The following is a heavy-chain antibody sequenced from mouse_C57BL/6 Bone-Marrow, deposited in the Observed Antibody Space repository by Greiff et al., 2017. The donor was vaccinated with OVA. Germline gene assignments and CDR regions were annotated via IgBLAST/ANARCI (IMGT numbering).Heavy chain of an antibody. J-gene: IGHJ4*01. Sequence: VHVKQSGPELVKPGDSVKISCKASGYSFTGYFMNWVMQSHGKSLEWIGRINPYNGDTFYNQKFKGKATLTVDKSSSTAHMELRSLTSEDSAVYYCARGYYGSSPYYAMDYWGQGTSVTVSS. CDR1: GYSFTGYF. CDR3: ARGYYGSSPYYAMDY. CDR2: INPYNGDT. V-gene: IGHV1-20*01. D-gene: IGHD1-1*01.